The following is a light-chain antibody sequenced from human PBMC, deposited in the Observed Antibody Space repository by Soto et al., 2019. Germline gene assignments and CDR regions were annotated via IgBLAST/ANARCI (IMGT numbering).Light chain of an antibody. Sequence: DVQLTPSPSSLSASVVDRVTITCRASQSINSGLGWYQQKPGKAPKFLIYDASTLESGVPSRFSGSASGTDFTLTISGLEPEDVASYYCQKYDTYPLTFGGGTKVDIK. CDR2: DAS. CDR3: QKYDTYPLT. CDR1: QSINSG. V-gene: IGKV1-5*01. J-gene: IGKJ4*01.